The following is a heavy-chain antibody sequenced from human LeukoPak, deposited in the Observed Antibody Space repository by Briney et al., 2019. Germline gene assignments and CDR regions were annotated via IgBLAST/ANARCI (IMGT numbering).Heavy chain of an antibody. CDR2: IRNDGSNK. J-gene: IGHJ5*02. V-gene: IGHV3-30*02. CDR3: AKDLYYGSVFDP. D-gene: IGHD3-10*01. Sequence: RRSLSPSCAPSGFTFTSFGMHWVRPAPGKGLEWVAFIRNDGSNKYYVDSVKGRFTISRDNSNNTLYLQMNSLRAEDTAVYYCAKDLYYGSVFDPWGQGALVTVSS. CDR1: GFTFTSFG.